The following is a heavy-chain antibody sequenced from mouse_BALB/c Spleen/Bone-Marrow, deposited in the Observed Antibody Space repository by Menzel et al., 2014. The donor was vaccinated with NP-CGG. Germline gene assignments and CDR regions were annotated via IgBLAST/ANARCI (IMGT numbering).Heavy chain of an antibody. Sequence: EVKVVDSGGNLVKSGGSLKLSCAASGFTFSSYGMSWVRQTPEKRLEWVATISGGGSYTFYPDSVKGRFTISRDNAKNNLYPQLSSLRSEDTALYYCARHAYYDQTEVSFVYWGQGTLVTVSA. CDR2: ISGGGSYT. V-gene: IGHV5-9-2*01. J-gene: IGHJ3*01. CDR1: GFTFSSYG. D-gene: IGHD2-4*01. CDR3: ARHAYYDQTEVSFVY.